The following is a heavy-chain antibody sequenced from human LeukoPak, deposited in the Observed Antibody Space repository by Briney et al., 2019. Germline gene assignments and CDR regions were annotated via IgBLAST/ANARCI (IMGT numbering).Heavy chain of an antibody. CDR1: GFTFSSYS. J-gene: IGHJ6*02. Sequence: QSGGSLRLSCAASGFTFSSYSMSWVRQAPGKGLEWVANIKHDGSEKYYVDSVKGRFTISRENAKSSLYLQMNSLRAGDTAVYYCARGPRYGSSDYPNYGMDVWGQGTTVTVSS. CDR2: IKHDGSEK. D-gene: IGHD3-22*01. CDR3: ARGPRYGSSDYPNYGMDV. V-gene: IGHV3-7*01.